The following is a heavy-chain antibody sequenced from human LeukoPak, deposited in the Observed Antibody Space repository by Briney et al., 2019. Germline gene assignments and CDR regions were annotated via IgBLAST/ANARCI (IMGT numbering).Heavy chain of an antibody. Sequence: PGGSLRLSCAASGFTFSSNWMSWVRQAPGKGLEWVANIKEDGSEKYYVDSVKGRFTISRDNAKNSLYLQMNSLRAEDTAVYYCARDGGPGYDILTGYYYWGQGTLVTVSS. CDR1: GFTFSSNW. V-gene: IGHV3-7*01. D-gene: IGHD3-9*01. CDR2: IKEDGSEK. J-gene: IGHJ4*02. CDR3: ARDGGPGYDILTGYYY.